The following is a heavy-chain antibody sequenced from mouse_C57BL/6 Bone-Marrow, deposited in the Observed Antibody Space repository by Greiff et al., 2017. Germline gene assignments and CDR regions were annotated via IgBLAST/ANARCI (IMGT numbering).Heavy chain of an antibody. Sequence: EVKVVESGGGLVKPGGSLKLSCAASGFTFSSYAMSWVRQTPEKRLEWVATISDGGSYTYYPDNVKGRFTISRDNAKNNLYLQMSHLKSEDTAMYYCARDNGLLRDYWGQGTTLTVSS. V-gene: IGHV5-4*01. CDR1: GFTFSSYA. CDR3: ARDNGLLRDY. CDR2: ISDGGSYT. D-gene: IGHD1-1*01. J-gene: IGHJ2*01.